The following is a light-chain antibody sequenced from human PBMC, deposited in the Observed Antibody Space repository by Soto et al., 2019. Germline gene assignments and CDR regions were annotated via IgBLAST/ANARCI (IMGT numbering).Light chain of an antibody. V-gene: IGKV3-20*01. Sequence: EIVLTQSPGTLSLSPGERATLSCRASQSVSSSYLVWYQQKPGQAPRLLIYGASSRATGIPDRFSGSGSGTDFTLTISRLEPEDFAVYYCQQYGSSQTFGQGTKVEIK. CDR3: QQYGSSQT. CDR2: GAS. CDR1: QSVSSSY. J-gene: IGKJ1*01.